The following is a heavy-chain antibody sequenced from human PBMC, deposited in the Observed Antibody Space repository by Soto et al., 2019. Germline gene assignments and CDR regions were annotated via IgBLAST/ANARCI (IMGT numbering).Heavy chain of an antibody. J-gene: IGHJ6*02. CDR2: IIPIFGTA. V-gene: IGHV1-69*13. CDR3: GGSGNSADYYYGMDV. D-gene: IGHD3-10*01. CDR1: GGTFSSYA. Sequence: SVKVSCKASGGTFSSYAISWVRQAPGQGLEWMGGIIPIFGTANYAQKFQGRVTITADESTSTAYMELSSLRSEDTAVYYCGGSGNSADYYYGMDVWGQGTTVTVSS.